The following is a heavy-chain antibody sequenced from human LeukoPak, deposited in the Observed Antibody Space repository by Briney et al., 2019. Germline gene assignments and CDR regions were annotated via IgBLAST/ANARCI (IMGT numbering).Heavy chain of an antibody. V-gene: IGHV4-34*01. Sequence: SETLSPTCAVYGGSFSGYYWSWIRQPPGKGLEWIGEINHSGSTNYNPSLKSRVTISVDTSKNQFSLKLSSVTAADTAVYYCASNGYYGSGSLWDWGQGTLVTVSS. J-gene: IGHJ4*02. D-gene: IGHD3-10*01. CDR3: ASNGYYGSGSLWD. CDR2: INHSGST. CDR1: GGSFSGYY.